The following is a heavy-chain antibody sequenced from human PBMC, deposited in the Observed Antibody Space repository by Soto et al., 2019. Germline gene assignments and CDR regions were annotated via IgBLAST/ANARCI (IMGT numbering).Heavy chain of an antibody. V-gene: IGHV3-74*01. CDR2: IHRDGSST. CDR1: GFTFSSYW. J-gene: IGHJ5*02. Sequence: EVQLVESGGGLVQPGGSLRLSCAASGFTFSSYWMHWVRQVPGKGLVWVSRIHRDGSSTGYADSVKGRFTISRDNAKNTVYLQMNSLRAEDTAVYYCAREWKIVSLDPWGQGTLVTVSS. CDR3: AREWKIVSLDP. D-gene: IGHD1-1*01.